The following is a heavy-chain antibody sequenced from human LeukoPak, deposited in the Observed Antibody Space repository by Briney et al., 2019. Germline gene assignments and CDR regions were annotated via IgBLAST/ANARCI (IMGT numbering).Heavy chain of an antibody. J-gene: IGHJ4*02. CDR3: ARVQDTSSYYYYFDY. D-gene: IGHD3-22*01. Sequence: SETLSLTCTVSGGSISSSSYYWGWIRQPPGKGLEWIGSIYYSGSTYYNPSLKSRVTISVDTSKNQFSLKLRSVTAADTAVYYCARVQDTSSYYYYFDYWGQGTLVTVSS. CDR1: GGSISSSSYY. CDR2: IYYSGST. V-gene: IGHV4-39*07.